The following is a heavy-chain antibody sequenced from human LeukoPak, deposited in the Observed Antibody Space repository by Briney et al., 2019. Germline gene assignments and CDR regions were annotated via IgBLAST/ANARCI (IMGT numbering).Heavy chain of an antibody. J-gene: IGHJ4*02. CDR2: INPNSGGT. D-gene: IGHD2-21*02. CDR3: ARLVVVTACIDY. CDR1: GYTFTGYY. V-gene: IGHV1-2*06. Sequence: GASVKVSCKASGYTFTGYYMHWVRQAPGQGLEWMGRINPNSGGTNYAQKFQGRVTMTRDTSISTAYMELSRLRSDDTAVYYCARLVVVTACIDYWGQGTLVTVSS.